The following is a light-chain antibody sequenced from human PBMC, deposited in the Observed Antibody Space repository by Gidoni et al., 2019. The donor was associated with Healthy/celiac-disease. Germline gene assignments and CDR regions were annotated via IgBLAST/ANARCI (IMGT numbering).Light chain of an antibody. Sequence: DIQFTQSPSFLSASVGDRVTITCRASQGISSYLAWYQQKPGKAPKLLIYAASTLQSGVPSRVSGSGSGTEFTLTISSLQHEDFATYYRQQLNWLTFGGGTKVEIK. CDR3: QQLNWLT. CDR1: QGISSY. V-gene: IGKV1-9*01. CDR2: AAS. J-gene: IGKJ4*01.